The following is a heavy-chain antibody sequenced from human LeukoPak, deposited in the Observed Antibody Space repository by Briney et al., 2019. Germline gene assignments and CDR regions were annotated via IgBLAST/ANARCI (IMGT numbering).Heavy chain of an antibody. D-gene: IGHD4-17*01. Sequence: GRSLRLSCAASGFTFSSYGMHWVRQAPGKGLEWVAVICDDGSNKYYADSVKGRFTISRDNSKNTLYLQMNSLRAEDTAVYYCARHNYGDYVFAFDSWGQGSMVTVS. V-gene: IGHV3-33*01. J-gene: IGHJ3*02. CDR2: ICDDGSNK. CDR1: GFTFSSYG. CDR3: ARHNYGDYVFAFDS.